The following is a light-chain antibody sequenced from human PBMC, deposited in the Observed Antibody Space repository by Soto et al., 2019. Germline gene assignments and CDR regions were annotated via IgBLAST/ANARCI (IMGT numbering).Light chain of an antibody. Sequence: ESVLTQSPGTLSLSPGEKATLSCRASQSVSSSYLAWYQQKPGQAPRLLIDGASSRATGIPDRFSGSGSGTDFTLTVSRLEPEDFAVYYCQQFGSSSWTFGQGTKVEIK. V-gene: IGKV3-20*01. CDR1: QSVSSSY. J-gene: IGKJ1*01. CDR2: GAS. CDR3: QQFGSSSWT.